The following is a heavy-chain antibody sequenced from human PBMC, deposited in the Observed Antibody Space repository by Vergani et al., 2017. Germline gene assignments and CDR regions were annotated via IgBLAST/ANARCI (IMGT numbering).Heavy chain of an antibody. J-gene: IGHJ4*02. CDR1: GGTFSSYA. Sequence: QVQLVQSGAEVKKPGSSVKVSCKASGGTFSSYAISWVRQAPGQGLEWMGGIIPIFGTANYAQKFQGRVTITAYESTSTAYMELSSLRSEDTAVYYFARSRAYCGGDCYSLDYWGQGTLVTVSS. CDR2: IIPIFGTA. D-gene: IGHD2-21*01. V-gene: IGHV1-69*01. CDR3: ARSRAYCGGDCYSLDY.